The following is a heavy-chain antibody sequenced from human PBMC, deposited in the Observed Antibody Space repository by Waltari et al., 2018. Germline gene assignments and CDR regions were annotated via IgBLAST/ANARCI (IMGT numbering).Heavy chain of an antibody. V-gene: IGHV1-18*01. CDR1: GYIFSNYC. CDR2: IYPYNGNT. D-gene: IGHD3-16*01. CDR3: ARDDVDSSNFGGF. J-gene: IGHJ4*02. Sequence: QLVQSGAEVKKPGASVKVSSTASGYIFSNYCITWVRKAPGQGLEWMGWIYPYNGNTKYEQNFQGRVTMTTDTSTATAYMEIRSMRSDDTAIYYCARDDVDSSNFGGFWGQGTQVTVSS.